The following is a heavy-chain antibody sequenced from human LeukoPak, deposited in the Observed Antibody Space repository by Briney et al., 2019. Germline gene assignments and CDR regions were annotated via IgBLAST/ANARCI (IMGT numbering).Heavy chain of an antibody. J-gene: IGHJ6*02. V-gene: IGHV1-18*01. CDR1: GYTFTSYG. D-gene: IGHD3-3*01. CDR3: ASTPPYTGNLRFLERLHGMDV. CDR2: ISAYNGNT. Sequence: ASVKVSCKASGYTFTSYGISWVRQAPGQGLEWMGWISAYNGNTNYAQKLQGRVTMTTDTSTSTAYMELRSLRSDDTAVYYCASTPPYTGNLRFLERLHGMDVWGQGTTVTVSS.